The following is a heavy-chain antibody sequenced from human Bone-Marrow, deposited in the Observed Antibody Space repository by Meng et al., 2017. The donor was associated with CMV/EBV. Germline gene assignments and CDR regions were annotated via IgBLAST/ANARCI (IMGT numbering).Heavy chain of an antibody. Sequence: GESLKISCAASGFTFSSYVMNWVRQAPGKGLEWVSSISGSSSYIYYADSVKGRFTISRDNAKNSLYLQMNSLRAEDTAVYYCARDVVVAAAGDYYYYYGMDVWGQGTTVTVSS. CDR2: ISGSSSYI. CDR1: GFTFSSYV. V-gene: IGHV3-21*01. D-gene: IGHD6-13*01. CDR3: ARDVVVAAAGDYYYYYGMDV. J-gene: IGHJ6*02.